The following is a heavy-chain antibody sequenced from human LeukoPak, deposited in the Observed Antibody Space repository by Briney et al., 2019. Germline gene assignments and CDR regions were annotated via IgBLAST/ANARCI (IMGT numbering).Heavy chain of an antibody. Sequence: GGSLRLSCAASEFTFSDYYMSWIRQAPGKGLEWVSYISSSGSTIYYADSVKGRFTISRDNAKNSLYLQMNSLRAEDTAVYYCASYYDFWSGYCTYYFDYWGQGTLVTVSS. D-gene: IGHD3-3*01. V-gene: IGHV3-11*04. CDR1: EFTFSDYY. J-gene: IGHJ4*02. CDR2: ISSSGSTI. CDR3: ASYYDFWSGYCTYYFDY.